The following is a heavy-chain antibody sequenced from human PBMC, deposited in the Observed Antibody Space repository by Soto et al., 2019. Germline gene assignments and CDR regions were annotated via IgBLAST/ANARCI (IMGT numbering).Heavy chain of an antibody. Sequence: PSETLSLTCTVSVGSISSGGYYWSWIRQPPGKGLEWIGEINHSGSTNYNPSLKSRVTISVDTSKNQFSLKLSSVTAADTAVYYCAFGGLDYGMDVWGQGTTVTVSS. J-gene: IGHJ6*02. D-gene: IGHD3-16*01. CDR1: VGSISSGGYY. V-gene: IGHV4-39*07. CDR2: INHSGST. CDR3: AFGGLDYGMDV.